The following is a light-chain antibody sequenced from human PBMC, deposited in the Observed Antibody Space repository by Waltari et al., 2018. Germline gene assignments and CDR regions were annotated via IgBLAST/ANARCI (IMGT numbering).Light chain of an antibody. Sequence: QSALTQPPSASGSPGQSVAISCTGTSSDVGAYNYVSWYQQHPGKAPKLIIYGVTKRPSGVPDRFSGSKSGNTASLTVSGLQADDEADYHCSSYTGSTNNLYVFGTGTKVTVL. V-gene: IGLV2-8*01. CDR2: GVT. CDR1: SSDVGAYNY. CDR3: SSYTGSTNNLYV. J-gene: IGLJ1*01.